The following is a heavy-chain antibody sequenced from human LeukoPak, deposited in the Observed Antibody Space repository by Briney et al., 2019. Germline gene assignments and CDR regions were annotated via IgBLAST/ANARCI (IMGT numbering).Heavy chain of an antibody. CDR2: INHSGST. J-gene: IGHJ4*02. CDR3: ARGPLRRGSFFN. CDR1: CGSFSCYY. V-gene: IGHV4-34*01. D-gene: IGHD3-3*02. Sequence: SEILSLSCASECGSFSCYYCSWLHKPPEKLLWWIGEINHSGSTNYNPSLKSRVTISVDTSKNQFSLKLSSVTAADTAVYYCARGPLRRGSFFNWGQGTLVTVSS.